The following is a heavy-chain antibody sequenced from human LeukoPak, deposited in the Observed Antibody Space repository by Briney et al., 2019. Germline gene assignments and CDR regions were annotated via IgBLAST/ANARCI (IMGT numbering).Heavy chain of an antibody. CDR2: IYYSGST. Sequence: MPSETLSLTCNVSGGSISGYYWSWIRQPPGKGLEWIGYIYYSGSTNYNPSLKSRVTISVDTSKNQFSLKLRSATAADTAVYYCARQGSGSHKDWGQGTLVTVSS. V-gene: IGHV4-59*08. D-gene: IGHD1-26*01. CDR1: GGSISGYY. CDR3: ARQGSGSHKD. J-gene: IGHJ4*02.